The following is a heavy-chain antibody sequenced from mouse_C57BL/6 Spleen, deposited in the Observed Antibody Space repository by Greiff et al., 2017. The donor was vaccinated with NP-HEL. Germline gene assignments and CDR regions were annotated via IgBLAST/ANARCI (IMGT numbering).Heavy chain of an antibody. CDR1: GFTFTDYY. CDR2: IRNKANGYTT. D-gene: IGHD2-5*01. J-gene: IGHJ4*01. CDR3: ASSAYYSNYYYAMDY. V-gene: IGHV7-3*01. Sequence: EVQLQQSGGGLVQPGGSLSLSCAASGFTFTDYYMSWVRQPPGKALEWLGFIRNKANGYTTEYSASVKGRFTISRDNSQSILYLQMNALRAEDSATYYCASSAYYSNYYYAMDYWGQGTSVTVSS.